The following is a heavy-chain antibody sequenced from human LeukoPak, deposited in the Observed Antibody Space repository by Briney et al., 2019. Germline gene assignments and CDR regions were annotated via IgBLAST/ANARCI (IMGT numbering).Heavy chain of an antibody. V-gene: IGHV1-69*13. J-gene: IGHJ4*02. CDR1: GYTLTELS. Sequence: SVKVSCTVSGYTLTELSMHWVRQAPGQGLEWMGGIIPIFGTANYAQKFQGRVTITADESTSTAYMELSSLRSEDTAVYYCARSPRDLGAPPYYFDYWGQGTLVTVSS. CDR2: IIPIFGTA. CDR3: ARSPRDLGAPPYYFDY. D-gene: IGHD1-26*01.